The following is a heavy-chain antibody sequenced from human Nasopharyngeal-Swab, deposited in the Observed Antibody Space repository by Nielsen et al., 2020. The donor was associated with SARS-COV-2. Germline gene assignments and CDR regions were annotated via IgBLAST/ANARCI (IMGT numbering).Heavy chain of an antibody. Sequence: VRQAPGKGLEWVGRTRKRGNTYATEYAASVKGRFTISRVDSRNSLHLHMSGLTTEDTAVYYCSRWEGGAYFDYWGQGTLVTVSS. J-gene: IGHJ4*02. V-gene: IGHV3-72*01. CDR2: TRKRGNTYAT. D-gene: IGHD1-26*01. CDR3: SRWEGGAYFDY.